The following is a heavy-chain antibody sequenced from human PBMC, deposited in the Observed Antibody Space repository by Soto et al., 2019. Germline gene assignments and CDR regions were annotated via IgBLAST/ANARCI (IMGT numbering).Heavy chain of an antibody. V-gene: IGHV3-23*01. CDR1: GFTFSNYV. J-gene: IGHJ2*01. CDR2: ISGSGGGT. D-gene: IGHD3-22*01. Sequence: PGGSLRLSCAASGFTFSNYVMRWVRQAPGKGLEWVSGISGSGGGTYYADSVKGRFTISRDNSENTLYLQMNSLRGEDTAVYYCAKDTYYYDSSGYSSKSLDLWGRGTMVTV. CDR3: AKDTYYYDSSGYSSKSLDL.